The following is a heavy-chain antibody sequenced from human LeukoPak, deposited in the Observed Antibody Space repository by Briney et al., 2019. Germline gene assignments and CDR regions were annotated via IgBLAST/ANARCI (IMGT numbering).Heavy chain of an antibody. Sequence: PGGSLRLSCTASAFTFSSYWMTWVRQAPGKGLEWVANIKQDGSEKYYVDSVKGRFTISRDNAKNSLFLQMNSLRAEDTAVYYCARDSVHGYYDSSGYSALVDYWGQGTLVTVSS. CDR3: ARDSVHGYYDSSGYSALVDY. CDR2: IKQDGSEK. CDR1: AFTFSSYW. V-gene: IGHV3-7*01. J-gene: IGHJ4*02. D-gene: IGHD3-22*01.